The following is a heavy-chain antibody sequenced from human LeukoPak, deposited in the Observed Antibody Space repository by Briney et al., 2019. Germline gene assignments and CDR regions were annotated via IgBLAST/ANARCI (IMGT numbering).Heavy chain of an antibody. J-gene: IGHJ4*02. D-gene: IGHD4-23*01. CDR2: ISSSSSYI. V-gene: IGHV3-21*01. CDR1: GFTFSSYS. Sequence: GGSLRLSCAASGFTFSSYSMNWVRQAPGKGLEWVSSISSSSSYIYYADSVKGRFTISRDNAKNSLHLQMNSLRAEDTAVYYCARADYGGNLFFDYWGQGALVTVSS. CDR3: ARADYGGNLFFDY.